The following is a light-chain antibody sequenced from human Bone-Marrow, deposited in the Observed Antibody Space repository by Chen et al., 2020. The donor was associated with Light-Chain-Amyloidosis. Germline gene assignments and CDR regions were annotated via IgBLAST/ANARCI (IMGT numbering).Light chain of an antibody. CDR2: EVT. V-gene: IGLV2-14*01. CDR3: SSYTITNTLV. Sequence: QSALTQPASVSGSPGQSITISCTGTSSDVGGDNNVSWYLQHPDKAPKLMIYEVTNRPSWVPDLFSGSKSDNTASLTISGLQTEDEADYFCSSYTITNTLVFGSGTRVTVL. CDR1: SSDVGGDNN. J-gene: IGLJ1*01.